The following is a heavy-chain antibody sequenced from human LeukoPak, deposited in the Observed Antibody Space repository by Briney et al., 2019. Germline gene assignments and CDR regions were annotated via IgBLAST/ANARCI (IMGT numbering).Heavy chain of an antibody. CDR1: GFSFSNYD. D-gene: IGHD1-14*01. V-gene: IGHV3-64*01. CDR3: ARALPGTYDY. J-gene: IGHJ4*02. Sequence: PGGSLRLSCAASGFSFSNYDMHWVRQAPGKGPEYVSSINRNGGSTYYANSVKGRFTLSRDNSKNSLYLQMGSLRGEDMAVYYCARALPGTYDYWGQGTLVTVSS. CDR2: INRNGGST.